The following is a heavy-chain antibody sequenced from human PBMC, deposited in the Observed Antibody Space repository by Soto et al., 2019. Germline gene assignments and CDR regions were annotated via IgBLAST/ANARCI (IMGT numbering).Heavy chain of an antibody. CDR2: VYYNGTTTY. V-gene: IGHV4-59*02. CDR1: GGSVSDYY. Sequence: PSETLSLTCFLSGGSVSDYYWSWIRQPPGKGLEWIGYVYYNGTTTYNHNPSLESRVTISVDTSKNQFSLKLSSVTAADTAMYYCARGRSGGCSSTSCYVGELFDYWGQGTLVTVSS. J-gene: IGHJ4*02. D-gene: IGHD2-2*01. CDR3: ARGRSGGCSSTSCYVGELFDY.